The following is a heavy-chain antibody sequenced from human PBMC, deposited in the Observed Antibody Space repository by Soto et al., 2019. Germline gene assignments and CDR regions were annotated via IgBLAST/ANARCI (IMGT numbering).Heavy chain of an antibody. J-gene: IGHJ4*02. CDR3: AKESTWSVAAFSYFDY. V-gene: IGHV3-30*18. D-gene: IGHD6-19*01. CDR1: GFTFSSYG. CDR2: ISYDGSNK. Sequence: GGSLRLSCAASGFTFSSYGMHWVRQAPGKGLEWVAVISYDGSNKYYADSVKGRFTISRDNSKNTLYLQMNSLRAEDTAVYYCAKESTWSVAAFSYFDYWGQGTLVTVSS.